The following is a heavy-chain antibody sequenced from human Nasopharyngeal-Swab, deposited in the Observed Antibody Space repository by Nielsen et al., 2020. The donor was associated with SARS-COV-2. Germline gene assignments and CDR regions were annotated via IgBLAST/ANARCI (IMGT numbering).Heavy chain of an antibody. CDR1: GFTFSSYS. V-gene: IGHV3-48*02. Sequence: GGSLRLSCAASGFTFSSYSMNWVRQAPGKGLEWASYISSSSTTIYYADSVKGRFTITRGNAKNSLYLHMNSLRDEDTAVYYCARETSQRGSGSYYNMGVYYYYGMDVWGQGTTVTVSS. CDR3: ARETSQRGSGSYYNMGVYYYYGMDV. D-gene: IGHD3-10*01. CDR2: ISSSSTTI. J-gene: IGHJ6*02.